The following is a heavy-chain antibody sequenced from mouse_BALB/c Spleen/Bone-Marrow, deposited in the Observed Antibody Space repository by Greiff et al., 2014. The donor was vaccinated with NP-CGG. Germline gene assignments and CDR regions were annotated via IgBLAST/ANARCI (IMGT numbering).Heavy chain of an antibody. V-gene: IGHV1S81*02. J-gene: IGHJ1*01. CDR1: GYSFTNYY. Sequence: VKLLESGAELVKPGASVKLSRKASGYSFTNYYMYWVKQWPGQGLEWIGEINPSNGGTNFNEKFKSKATLTVDKSSSTAFMQLSSLTSEDSAVYYCTRSNYGYWFFDVWGAGTTVTVSS. CDR2: INPSNGGT. D-gene: IGHD1-1*01. CDR3: TRSNYGYWFFDV.